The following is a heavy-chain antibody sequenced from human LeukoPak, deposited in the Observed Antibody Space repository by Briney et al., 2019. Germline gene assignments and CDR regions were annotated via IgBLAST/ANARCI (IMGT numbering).Heavy chain of an antibody. CDR3: AREVGRDGYNYENY. Sequence: PGGSLRLSCAAAGFTFSSYWMHWVRQAAGKGLVWVSRINSDGSSTSYADSVKGRFTISRDNAKNTLYLQMNSLRAEDTAVYYYAREVGRDGYNYENYWGQGTLVTVSS. J-gene: IGHJ4*02. CDR1: GFTFSSYW. V-gene: IGHV3-74*01. D-gene: IGHD5-24*01. CDR2: INSDGSST.